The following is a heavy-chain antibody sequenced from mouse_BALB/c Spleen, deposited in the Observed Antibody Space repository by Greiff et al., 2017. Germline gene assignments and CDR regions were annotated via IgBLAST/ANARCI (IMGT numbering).Heavy chain of an antibody. CDR3: AREGGERDYFDY. V-gene: IGHV1S29*02. CDR1: GYTFTDYN. Sequence: EVHLVESGPELVKPGASVKISCKASGYTFTDYNMHWVKQSHGKSLEWIGYIYPYNGGTGYNQKFKSKATLTVDNSSSTAYMELRSLTSEDSAVYYCAREGGERDYFDYWGQGTTLTVSS. J-gene: IGHJ2*01. CDR2: IYPYNGGT.